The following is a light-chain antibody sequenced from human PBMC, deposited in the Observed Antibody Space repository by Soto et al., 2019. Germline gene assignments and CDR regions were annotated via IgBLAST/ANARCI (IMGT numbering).Light chain of an antibody. CDR3: QECFNLWT. J-gene: IGKJ1*01. CDR2: DAS. CDR1: QSVSSY. Sequence: EIVLTQSPATLSLSPGERATLSCRASQSVSSYLAWYQQKPGQAPRLLIYDASNRATGIPARFSGSGSGTELPLTCISRRPDDAAVYFLQECFNLWTLGPGTKV. V-gene: IGKV3-11*01.